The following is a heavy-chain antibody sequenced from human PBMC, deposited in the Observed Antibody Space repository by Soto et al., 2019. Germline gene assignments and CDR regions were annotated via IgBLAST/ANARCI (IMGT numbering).Heavy chain of an antibody. V-gene: IGHV5-10-1*01. Sequence: PXESLTISRKGSGYSFTSYWISLVRQMPGKGLEWMGRIDPSDSYTNYSPSFQGHVTISADKSISTAYLQWSSLKASDTAMYYCARSVDRPSITIFGVVIPDYWGQGTLVTVSS. CDR2: IDPSDSYT. CDR1: GYSFTSYW. CDR3: ARSVDRPSITIFGVVIPDY. D-gene: IGHD3-3*01. J-gene: IGHJ4*02.